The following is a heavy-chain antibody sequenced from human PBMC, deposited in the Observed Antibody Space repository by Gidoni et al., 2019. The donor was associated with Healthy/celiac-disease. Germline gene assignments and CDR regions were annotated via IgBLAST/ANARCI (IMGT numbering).Heavy chain of an antibody. J-gene: IGHJ4*02. CDR1: GGSISRSNW. CDR3: ARVYGRLAVAGRRSYYFDY. D-gene: IGHD6-19*01. Sequence: QVQLQESGPGLVKPSGTLSLTCAVSGGSISRSNWWSWVRQPPGKGLEWIGEIYHSGSTNYNPSLKSRVTISVDKSKNQFSLKLSSVTAADTAVYYCARVYGRLAVAGRRSYYFDYWGQGTLVTVSS. CDR2: IYHSGST. V-gene: IGHV4-4*02.